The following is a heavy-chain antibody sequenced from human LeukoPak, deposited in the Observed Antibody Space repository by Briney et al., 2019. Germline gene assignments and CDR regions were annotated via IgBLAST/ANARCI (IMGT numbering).Heavy chain of an antibody. J-gene: IGHJ4*02. CDR1: GFTFSSYS. CDR2: IWYDGRDK. V-gene: IGHV3-30*02. Sequence: PGGSLRLSCAAPGFTFSSYSMNWVRQAPGKGLEWVAFIWYDGRDKYYADSVKGRFTISRDNSKNTLYLQMNSLRAEDTAMYYCAKDPYSYGSYFDYWGQGTLVTVSS. CDR3: AKDPYSYGSYFDY. D-gene: IGHD5-18*01.